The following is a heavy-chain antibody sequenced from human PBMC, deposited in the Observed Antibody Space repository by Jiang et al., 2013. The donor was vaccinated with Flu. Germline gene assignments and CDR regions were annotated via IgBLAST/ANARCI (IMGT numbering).Heavy chain of an antibody. D-gene: IGHD6-6*01. CDR3: ARGGSSSPYNWFDP. V-gene: IGHV1-3*01. Sequence: FQGRVTITRDTSASTGYMELSSLTSEDTAVYYCARGGSSSPYNWFDPWGQGTLVTVSS. J-gene: IGHJ5*02.